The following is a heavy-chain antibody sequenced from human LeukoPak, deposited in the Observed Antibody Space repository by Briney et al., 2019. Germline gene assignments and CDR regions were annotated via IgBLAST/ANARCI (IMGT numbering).Heavy chain of an antibody. D-gene: IGHD6-13*01. J-gene: IGHJ5*02. CDR2: INPNSGNT. CDR3: ARGRIAAAGASWFDP. CDR1: GYTFTGYY. Sequence: ASVKVSCKASGYTFTGYYMHWVRQAPGQGLEWMGWINPNSGNTGYAQKFQGRVTMTRNTSISTAYMELSSLRSEDTAVYYCARGRIAAAGASWFDPWGQGTLVTVSS. V-gene: IGHV1-8*02.